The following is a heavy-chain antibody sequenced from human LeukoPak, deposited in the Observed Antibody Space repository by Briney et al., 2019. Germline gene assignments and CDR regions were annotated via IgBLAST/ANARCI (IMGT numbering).Heavy chain of an antibody. J-gene: IGHJ4*02. CDR2: NYYSGST. CDR1: GGSISSYY. D-gene: IGHD3-22*01. CDR3: ARGRHYYDSSGYQFDY. V-gene: IGHV4-59*01. Sequence: NPSETLSLTCTVSGGSISSYYWSWMRQPPGKGLEWIGYNYYSGSTNYNPSLRSRVTISVDTSKNQFSLKLSSVTSSDTAVYYCARGRHYYDSSGYQFDYWGQGTLVTVSS.